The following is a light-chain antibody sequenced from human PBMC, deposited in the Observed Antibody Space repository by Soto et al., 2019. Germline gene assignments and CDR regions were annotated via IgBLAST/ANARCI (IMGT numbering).Light chain of an antibody. Sequence: EIVMTQSPATLSVSPGERATLSCRASQSVSSTLAWYQQKPVQAPTLLIYGASTRATGIPARFSGSGSGTEFTLTISSLQSEDFAVYYCQQYNNWPPLTFGGGTKVEIK. CDR1: QSVSST. CDR2: GAS. CDR3: QQYNNWPPLT. V-gene: IGKV3-15*01. J-gene: IGKJ4*01.